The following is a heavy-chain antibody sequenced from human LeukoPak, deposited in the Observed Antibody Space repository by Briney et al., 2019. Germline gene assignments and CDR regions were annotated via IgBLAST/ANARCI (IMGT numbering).Heavy chain of an antibody. D-gene: IGHD6-19*01. V-gene: IGHV3-66*01. CDR2: IYSTGVK. CDR1: ELTVSTNY. J-gene: IGHJ4*02. Sequence: GGSLRLSCAASELTVSTNYMSWVRQAPGKGLEWVSIIYSTGVKYYADSVKGRFTISRDNSKHTLYLQMNSLRGEDTAVYYCSRGSDGWFAFDYWGQGILVTVSS. CDR3: SRGSDGWFAFDY.